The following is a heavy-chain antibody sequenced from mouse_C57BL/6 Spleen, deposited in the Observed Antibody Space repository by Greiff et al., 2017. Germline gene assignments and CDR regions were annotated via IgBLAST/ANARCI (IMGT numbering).Heavy chain of an antibody. V-gene: IGHV2-9-1*01. J-gene: IGHJ2*01. Sequence: VKLVASGPGLVAPSQSLSITCTVSGFSLTSYAISWVRQPPGKGLEWLGVIWTGGGTNSNSALKSRLSISKDNSKSQVFLKMNSLQTDDTARYYCARNGGYGSSLDGFDYWGQGTTLTVSS. CDR2: IWTGGGT. CDR1: GFSLTSYA. D-gene: IGHD1-1*01. CDR3: ARNGGYGSSLDGFDY.